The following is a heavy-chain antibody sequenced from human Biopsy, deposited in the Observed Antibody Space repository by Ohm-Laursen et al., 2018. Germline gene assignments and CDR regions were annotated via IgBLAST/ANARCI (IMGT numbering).Heavy chain of an antibody. V-gene: IGHV4-34*01. CDR1: NVSFSSFY. CDR2: ISHTGST. J-gene: IGHJ4*02. Sequence: GTLSLTCAVYNVSFSSFYWSWIRQPPGKGLEWIGEISHTGSTNYNPPLKIRVFMSVDTSRSQFSLNLSSVTAADTAVYYCARDSPSYADYPLDSWGPGILVTVS. CDR3: ARDSPSYADYPLDS. D-gene: IGHD4-17*01.